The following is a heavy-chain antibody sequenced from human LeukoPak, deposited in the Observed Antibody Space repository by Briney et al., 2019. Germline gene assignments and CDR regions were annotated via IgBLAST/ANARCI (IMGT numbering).Heavy chain of an antibody. V-gene: IGHV6-1*01. Sequence: SQTLSLTCAISGDSVSSNSAAWNWIRQSPSRGLEWLGRTYYRSKWYNDYAVSVKSRITINPDTSKNQFSLQLNSVTPEDTAVYYCAREGTAAAGTRVYYYYYMDVWGKGTTVTVSS. CDR3: AREGTAAAGTRVYYYYYMDV. CDR1: GDSVSSNSAA. CDR2: TYYRSKWYN. J-gene: IGHJ6*03. D-gene: IGHD6-13*01.